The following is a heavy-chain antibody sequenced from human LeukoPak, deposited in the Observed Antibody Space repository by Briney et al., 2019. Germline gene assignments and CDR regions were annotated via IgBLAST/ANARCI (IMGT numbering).Heavy chain of an antibody. V-gene: IGHV4-38-2*01. CDR1: GDSIRSCYY. D-gene: IGHD3-10*01. Sequence: SETLSLTCDVSGDSIRSCYYWGWIRQPPGKGLEWIGTIYHSGSTYYNPSLKSRVTISADTSKNQFSLTLNSVTAADTAVYYCARNSTSWSFDLWGRGTLVTVSS. CDR2: IYHSGST. J-gene: IGHJ2*01. CDR3: ARNSTSWSFDL.